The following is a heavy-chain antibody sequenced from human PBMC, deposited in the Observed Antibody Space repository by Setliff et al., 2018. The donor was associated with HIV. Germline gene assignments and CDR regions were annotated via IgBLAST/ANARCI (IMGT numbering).Heavy chain of an antibody. CDR3: AKDVMQGGWGSLSYFDS. J-gene: IGHJ4*02. V-gene: IGHV3-33*06. CDR2: IWYDGNNK. D-gene: IGHD3-16*01. Sequence: GGSLRLSCTASGLTISNFDMHWVRQAPGKGLEWVAVIWYDGNNKYYADSVKGRFTISRDNSKNTLYLQMNSLRAEDTAVYFCAKDVMQGGWGSLSYFDSWGQGTLVTVSS. CDR1: GLTISNFD.